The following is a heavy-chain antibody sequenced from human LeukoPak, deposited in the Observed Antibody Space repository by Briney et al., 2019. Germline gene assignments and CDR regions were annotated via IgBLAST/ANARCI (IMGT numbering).Heavy chain of an antibody. V-gene: IGHV3-23*01. Sequence: GGTLRLSCAASGFTFSSYGMSWVRQAPGKGLEWVSAISGSGGSTYYADSVKGRFTISRDNSKNTLYLRMNSLRAEDTAVYYCAKDRLAGSSSSFDYWGQGTLVIVSS. CDR1: GFTFSSYG. J-gene: IGHJ4*02. CDR3: AKDRLAGSSSSFDY. D-gene: IGHD1-26*01. CDR2: ISGSGGST.